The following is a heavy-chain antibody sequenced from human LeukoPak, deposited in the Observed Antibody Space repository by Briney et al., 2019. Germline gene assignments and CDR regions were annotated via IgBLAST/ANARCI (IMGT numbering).Heavy chain of an antibody. J-gene: IGHJ4*02. CDR1: GYTFTSYG. CDR2: ISAYNGNT. V-gene: IGHV1-18*01. Sequence: GASVKVSCKASGYTFTSYGISWGRQAPGQGLEWMGWISAYNGNTNYAQKLQGRVTMTTDTSTSTAYMEQRSLRSDDTAVYYCARDQKTYYYEDGTMFDYWGQGNLVTVSS. CDR3: ARDQKTYYYEDGTMFDY. D-gene: IGHD3-22*01.